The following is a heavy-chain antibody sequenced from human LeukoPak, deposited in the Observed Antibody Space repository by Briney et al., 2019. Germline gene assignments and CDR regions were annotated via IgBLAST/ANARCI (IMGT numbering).Heavy chain of an antibody. CDR3: ARDLSGVTGYTYGRGIDY. CDR2: ISSSSSYI. D-gene: IGHD5-18*01. V-gene: IGHV3-21*01. CDR1: GFTFSGYG. Sequence: PGGSLRLSCGASGFTFSGYGMTWGRQAPGKGLDWGSSISSSSSYIYYADTVTGRFSISRDNAKNALYLQMNSLRAEDTAVYYCARDLSGVTGYTYGRGIDYWGQGTLVTVSS. J-gene: IGHJ4*02.